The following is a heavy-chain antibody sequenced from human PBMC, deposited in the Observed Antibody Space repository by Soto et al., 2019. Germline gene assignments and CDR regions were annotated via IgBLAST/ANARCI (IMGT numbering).Heavy chain of an antibody. J-gene: IGHJ6*02. CDR2: IYYSGTT. CDR3: ARHAGGGRFYYGMDV. CDR1: DGSISSSKYF. V-gene: IGHV4-39*01. Sequence: PSETLSLTCTVSDGSISSSKYFWGWFRLPPGKGLEWIANIYYSGTTFYNPSLKSRITISVDTSKNQFSLTLTSVTAADTAIYYCARHAGGGRFYYGMDVWGQGTTVTVSS. D-gene: IGHD2-15*01.